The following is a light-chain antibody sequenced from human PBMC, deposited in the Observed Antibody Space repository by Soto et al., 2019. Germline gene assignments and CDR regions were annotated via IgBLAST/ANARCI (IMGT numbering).Light chain of an antibody. J-gene: IGLJ1*01. V-gene: IGLV1-44*01. CDR2: SNN. CDR1: NSNIGSNT. CDR3: ATWDDSLHGHV. Sequence: QSVLTQSPSASGTPGQRVTVSCSGRNSNIGSNTVTWYQQLPGTAPKLLIYSNNHRPSGVPDRFSGSKSGTSASLAISGLQSEDEADYYCATWDDSLHGHVFGTGTKVTVL.